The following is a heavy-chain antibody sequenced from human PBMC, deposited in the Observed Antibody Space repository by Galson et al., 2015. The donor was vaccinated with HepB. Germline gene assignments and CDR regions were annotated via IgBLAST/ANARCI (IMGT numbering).Heavy chain of an antibody. CDR1: GYTFTTYY. Sequence: SVKVSCKASGYTFTTYYMHWVRQAPGQGLEWMGIINPFGGSTYFAQKFQGRITMTRDTSTSTVYMELSSLRSEDTAVYHCARGVLLWDGPDYWGQGTLVTVSS. J-gene: IGHJ4*02. CDR2: INPFGGST. V-gene: IGHV1-46*01. D-gene: IGHD3-10*01. CDR3: ARGVLLWDGPDY.